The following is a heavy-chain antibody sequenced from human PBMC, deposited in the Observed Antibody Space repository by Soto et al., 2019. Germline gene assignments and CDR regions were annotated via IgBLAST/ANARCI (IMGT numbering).Heavy chain of an antibody. Sequence: ASVKVSCKASGGTFSSYTISWVRQAPGQGLEWMGRIIPILGIANYAQKFQGRVTITADKSTSTAYMELSSLRSEDTAVYYCARELTPYKPPEGQRYYYYYMDVWGKGTTVTVSS. V-gene: IGHV1-69*02. CDR1: GGTFSSYT. CDR3: ARELTPYKPPEGQRYYYYYMDV. D-gene: IGHD1-7*01. J-gene: IGHJ6*03. CDR2: IIPILGIA.